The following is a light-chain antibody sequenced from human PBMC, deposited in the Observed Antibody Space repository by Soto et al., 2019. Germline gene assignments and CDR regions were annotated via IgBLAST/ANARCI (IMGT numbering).Light chain of an antibody. Sequence: DIQMTQSPSTLSGSVGDRVTITCRASQTISSWLAWYQQKPGKAPKLLIYKASTLKSGVPSRFSGSGSGTEFTLTINSLQSEDFAIYYCQQYNDWPVTFGGGTKVDIK. CDR3: QQYNDWPVT. CDR2: KAS. CDR1: QTISSW. V-gene: IGKV1-5*03. J-gene: IGKJ4*01.